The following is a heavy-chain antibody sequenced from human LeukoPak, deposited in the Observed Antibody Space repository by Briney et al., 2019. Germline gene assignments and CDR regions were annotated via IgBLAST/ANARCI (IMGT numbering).Heavy chain of an antibody. D-gene: IGHD3-22*01. J-gene: IGHJ4*02. V-gene: IGHV4-39*07. CDR3: ARVDNYDSSALDY. CDR1: GGSISGSSYY. CDR2: IYYSGST. Sequence: SETLSLTCTVSGGSISGSSYYWGWIRQPPGKGLEWIGNIYYSGSTYYNPSLKSRVTISVDTSKNQFSLKLSSVTAADTAVYYCARVDNYDSSALDYWGQGTLVTVSS.